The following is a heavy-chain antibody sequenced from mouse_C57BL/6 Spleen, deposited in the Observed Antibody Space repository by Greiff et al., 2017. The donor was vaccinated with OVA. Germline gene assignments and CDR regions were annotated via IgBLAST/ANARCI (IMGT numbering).Heavy chain of an antibody. CDR1: GFTFSDYG. CDR2: ISSGSSTI. CDR3: ARGGLRAWFAY. D-gene: IGHD2-4*01. V-gene: IGHV5-17*01. Sequence: EVHLVESGGGLVKPGGSLKLSCAASGFTFSDYGMHWVRQAPEKGLEWVAYISSGSSTIYYADTVQGRFTISRDNAKNTLFLQMTSLRSEDTAMYYCARGGLRAWFAYWGQGTLVTVSA. J-gene: IGHJ3*01.